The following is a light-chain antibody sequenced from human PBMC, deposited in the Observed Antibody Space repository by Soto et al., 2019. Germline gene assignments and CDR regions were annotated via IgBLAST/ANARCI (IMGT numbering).Light chain of an antibody. J-gene: IGKJ1*01. CDR3: QQRSDWPWT. V-gene: IGKV3-11*01. CDR1: RSVGSY. Sequence: EIVLTQPPGTLSLSPGERATLSCRASRSVGSYLAWYQQKPGQAPRLLIYHASNRPTGIPARFSGSGSGTDFTLTISSLEPEDFAVYYCQQRSDWPWTFGQGTKVEIK. CDR2: HAS.